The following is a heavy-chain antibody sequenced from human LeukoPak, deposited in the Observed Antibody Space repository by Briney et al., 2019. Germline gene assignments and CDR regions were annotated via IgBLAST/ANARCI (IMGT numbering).Heavy chain of an antibody. CDR3: ARGRRRFLEWYPRVSWFDP. CDR2: INHSGST. J-gene: IGHJ5*02. V-gene: IGHV4-39*07. D-gene: IGHD3-3*01. Sequence: SETLSLTCTVSGGSIISSDYHWGWVRQPPGKGLEWIGEINHSGSTNYNPSLKSRVTISVDTSKNQYSLKLSSVTAADTAVYYCARGRRRFLEWYPRVSWFDPWGQGTLVTVSS. CDR1: GGSIISSDYH.